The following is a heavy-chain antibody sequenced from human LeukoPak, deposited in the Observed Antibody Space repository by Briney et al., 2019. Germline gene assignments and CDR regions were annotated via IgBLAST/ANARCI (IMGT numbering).Heavy chain of an antibody. D-gene: IGHD1-26*01. CDR3: ARESRGGSYGKAYRAFDI. J-gene: IGHJ3*02. Sequence: SQTLSLTCTVSGGSISSGGYYWSWIRQPPGKGLEWIGYIYHSGSTYYNPSLKSRVTISVDRSKNQFSLKLSSVTAADTAVYYCARESRGGSYGKAYRAFDIWGQGTMVTVSS. CDR1: GGSISSGGYY. CDR2: IYHSGST. V-gene: IGHV4-30-2*01.